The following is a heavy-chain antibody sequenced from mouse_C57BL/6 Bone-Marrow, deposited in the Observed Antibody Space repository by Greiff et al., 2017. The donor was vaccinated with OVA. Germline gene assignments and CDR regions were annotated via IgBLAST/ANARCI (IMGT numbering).Heavy chain of an antibody. CDR3: AREGTAQVY. CDR2: IYPGDGDT. CDR1: GYAFSSSW. J-gene: IGHJ3*01. D-gene: IGHD3-2*02. Sequence: QVQLQQSGPELVKPGASVKISCKASGYAFSSSWMNWVKQRPGKGLEWIGRIYPGDGDTNYNGKFKGKATLTADKSSSTAYMQLSSLTSEDSAVYFCAREGTAQVYWGQGTLVTVSA. V-gene: IGHV1-82*01.